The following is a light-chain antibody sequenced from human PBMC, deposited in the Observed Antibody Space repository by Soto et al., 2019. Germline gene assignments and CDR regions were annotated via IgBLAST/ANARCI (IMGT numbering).Light chain of an antibody. Sequence: QYALTQPASVSGSPGQSITISCTGTSSDVGGYNFVSWYQQHPGKAPKLMIYDVTNRPSGVSNRFSGSKSGRTASLTISGLQAEDEADYYCSSYTSSSTLIFGGGTKLTVL. V-gene: IGLV2-14*01. J-gene: IGLJ2*01. CDR1: SSDVGGYNF. CDR2: DVT. CDR3: SSYTSSSTLI.